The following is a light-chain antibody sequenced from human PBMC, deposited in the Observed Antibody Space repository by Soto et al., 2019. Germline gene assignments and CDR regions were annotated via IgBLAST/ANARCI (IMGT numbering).Light chain of an antibody. CDR2: DAS. CDR1: QDITNY. CDR3: HQYATLPLT. V-gene: IGKV1-33*01. J-gene: IGKJ4*01. Sequence: DIQMTQSPSSLSASIGDRVTITCQASQDITNYLNWYQQKPGKAPKLLIYDASNLETGVPSRFSGSGSGTDFTFTINSLQPEDIAAYYCHQYATLPLTLGGGTKVEIK.